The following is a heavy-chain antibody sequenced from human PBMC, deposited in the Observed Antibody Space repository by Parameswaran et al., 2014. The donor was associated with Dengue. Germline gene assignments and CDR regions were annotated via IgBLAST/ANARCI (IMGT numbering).Heavy chain of an antibody. Sequence: WIRQPPGKGLEWVAVIWFDGSNKYYADSVKGRFTISRDNSKNTLYLQMNSLRAEDTAVYYCARDRGRYLDYWGQGTLVTVSS. D-gene: IGHD1-26*01. J-gene: IGHJ4*02. CDR2: IWFDGSNK. CDR3: ARDRGRYLDY. V-gene: IGHV3-33*01.